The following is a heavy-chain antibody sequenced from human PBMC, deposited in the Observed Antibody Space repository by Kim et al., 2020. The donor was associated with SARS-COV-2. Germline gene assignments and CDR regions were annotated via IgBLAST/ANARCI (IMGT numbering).Heavy chain of an antibody. CDR2: TYYRSKWYN. Sequence: SQTLSLTCAISGDSVSSNSAAWNWIRQSPSRGLEWLGRTYYRSKWYNDYAVSVKSRITINPDTSKNQFSLQLHSVTPEDTAVYYCARALMVRGVIKAKYYFDYWGQGTLVTVSS. J-gene: IGHJ4*02. D-gene: IGHD3-10*01. CDR1: GDSVSSNSAA. CDR3: ARALMVRGVIKAKYYFDY. V-gene: IGHV6-1*01.